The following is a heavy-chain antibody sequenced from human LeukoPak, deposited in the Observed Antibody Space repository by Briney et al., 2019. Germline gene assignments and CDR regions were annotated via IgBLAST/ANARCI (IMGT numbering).Heavy chain of an antibody. CDR2: IKSDGSED. V-gene: IGHV3-7*01. Sequence: GPSLRLSCAASGFAFSNFWIYSVRQTPGNWLELVASIKSDGSEDYYMDSVKGRFTISRDNANNSLYLQMNNLTAEDTAVYYRVVDRRFKTFYDWGQGTLVTVSS. CDR3: VVDRRFKTFYD. D-gene: IGHD3-10*01. J-gene: IGHJ4*02. CDR1: GFAFSNFW.